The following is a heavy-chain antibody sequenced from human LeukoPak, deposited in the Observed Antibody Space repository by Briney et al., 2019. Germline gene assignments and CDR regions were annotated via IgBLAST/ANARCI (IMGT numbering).Heavy chain of an antibody. CDR1: GYTFTSYY. J-gene: IGHJ4*02. CDR2: ISSSTGNT. CDR3: ARLPLGYCSSTSCLE. V-gene: IGHV1-18*04. Sequence: GASVKVSCKASGYTFTSYYMQWVRQAPGQGLEWVGWISSSTGNTKYTQKLQGRVTMTTDTSTSTAYLELRNLRSDDTAVYYCARLPLGYCSSTSCLEWGQGTLVTVSS. D-gene: IGHD2-2*01.